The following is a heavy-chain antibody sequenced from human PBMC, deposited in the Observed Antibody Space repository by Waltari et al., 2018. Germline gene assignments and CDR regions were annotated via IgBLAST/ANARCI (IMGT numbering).Heavy chain of an antibody. J-gene: IGHJ5*02. D-gene: IGHD3-3*01. CDR2: IRHPGST. Sequence: QVHFPQWGAGLLGPSEPLSLTCAVDCPSFSYLHWGWVRQPPGKGLEWIGQIRHPGSTNYNPSLKSRVTISIDTPRSQFSLRLSSVTAADTALYFCTRGGNYDFWSHRPFVDPWGQGTLVTVSS. CDR1: CPSFSYLH. CDR3: TRGGNYDFWSHRPFVDP. V-gene: IGHV4-34*01.